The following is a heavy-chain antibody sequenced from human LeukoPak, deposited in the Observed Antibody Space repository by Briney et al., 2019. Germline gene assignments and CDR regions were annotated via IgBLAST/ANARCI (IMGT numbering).Heavy chain of an antibody. D-gene: IGHD3-10*01. Sequence: GESLKISCKASGYNSFTYWIGWVRQIPGKGLEWMAIIYPDDSQTRYSTSFEGQVTISVDKSINTAYLQWSSLKASDTAIYYCARQFSEFWGQGTLVT. CDR3: ARQFSEF. J-gene: IGHJ4*02. CDR2: IYPDDSQT. V-gene: IGHV5-51*01. CDR1: GYNSFTYW.